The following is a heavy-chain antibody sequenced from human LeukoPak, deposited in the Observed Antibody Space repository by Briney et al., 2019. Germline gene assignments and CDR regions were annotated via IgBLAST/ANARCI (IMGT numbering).Heavy chain of an antibody. D-gene: IGHD3-22*01. CDR1: GGSFSGYY. J-gene: IGHJ4*02. Sequence: PSETLSLTCAVYGGSFSGYYWSWIRQPPGKGLEWIGEINHSGSTNYNPSLKSRVTISVDTSKNQFSLKLSSVTAADTAVYYCARSLYYYDSSGYYYVGGHFDYWGQGTLVTVSS. CDR2: INHSGST. CDR3: ARSLYYYDSSGYYYVGGHFDY. V-gene: IGHV4-34*01.